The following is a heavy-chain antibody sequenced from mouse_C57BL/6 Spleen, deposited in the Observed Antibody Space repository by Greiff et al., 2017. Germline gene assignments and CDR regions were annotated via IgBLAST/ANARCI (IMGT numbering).Heavy chain of an antibody. D-gene: IGHD2-5*01. J-gene: IGHJ4*01. CDR3: ARHNSNYAMDY. CDR1: GFTFSSYT. V-gene: IGHV5-9*04. CDR2: LSGGGGNT. Sequence: EVQLQESGGGLVKPGGSLKLSCAASGFTFSSYTMSWVRQTPEKRLEWVATLSGGGGNTYYPDSVKGRFTISRDNAKNTLYLQMSSLRSEDTAVYYCARHNSNYAMDYWGQGTSVTVSS.